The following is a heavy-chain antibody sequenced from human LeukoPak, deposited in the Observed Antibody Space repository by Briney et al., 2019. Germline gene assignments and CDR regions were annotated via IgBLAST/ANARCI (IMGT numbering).Heavy chain of an antibody. V-gene: IGHV3-30-3*01. CDR3: ARDKGNVATISLNSD. CDR2: ISYDGSNK. D-gene: IGHD5-12*01. Sequence: GGSLRLSCAASGFTFSSYAMHWVRQAPGKGLEWVAVISYDGSNKYYADSVKGRFTISRDNSKNTLYLQMNSLRAEDTAVYYCARDKGNVATISLNSDWGKGTTVTVSS. CDR1: GFTFSSYA. J-gene: IGHJ6*04.